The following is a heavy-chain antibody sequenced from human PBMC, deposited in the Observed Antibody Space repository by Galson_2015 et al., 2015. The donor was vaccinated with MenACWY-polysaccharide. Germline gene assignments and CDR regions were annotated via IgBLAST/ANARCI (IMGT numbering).Heavy chain of an antibody. CDR2: INIDGSVT. Sequence: SLRLSCAGSGFVFSSSWMHWVRQAPGKGLVWVSRINIDGSVTNYADSVKGRFTISRDNAKNTLYLQMNSLRAEDTALYYCARESHHDSSGYPDYWGQGTLVTVPS. CDR3: ARESHHDSSGYPDY. V-gene: IGHV3-74*01. CDR1: GFVFSSSW. J-gene: IGHJ4*02. D-gene: IGHD3-22*01.